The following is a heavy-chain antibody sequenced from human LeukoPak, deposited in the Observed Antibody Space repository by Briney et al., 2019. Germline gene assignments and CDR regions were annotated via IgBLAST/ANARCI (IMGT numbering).Heavy chain of an antibody. V-gene: IGHV4-59*01. CDR1: GGSISSYY. D-gene: IGHD1-26*01. Sequence: SETLSLSCTVSGGSISSYYWSWIRQPPGKGLEWVGYTYYSGSTNYNPSLKSRVTISVDTSKNQFSLKLSSVTAADTAVYYCARVISGSHGVDAFDIWGQGTMVTVSS. CDR3: ARVISGSHGVDAFDI. J-gene: IGHJ3*02. CDR2: TYYSGST.